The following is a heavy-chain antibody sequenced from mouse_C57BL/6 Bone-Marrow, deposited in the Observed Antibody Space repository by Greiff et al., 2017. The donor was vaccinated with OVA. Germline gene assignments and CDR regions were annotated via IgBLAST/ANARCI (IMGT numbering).Heavy chain of an antibody. J-gene: IGHJ3*01. CDR1: GYTFTDYY. CDR2: IGPGSGST. Sequence: VQLQQSGAELVKPGASVKISCKASGYTFTDYYINWVKQRPGQGLEWIGKIGPGSGSTYYNEKFKGKATLTADKSSSTAYMQLSSLTSEDSAVYFCARGGGYYYGSSYDWFAYWGQGTLVTVSA. D-gene: IGHD1-1*01. V-gene: IGHV1-77*01. CDR3: ARGGGYYYGSSYDWFAY.